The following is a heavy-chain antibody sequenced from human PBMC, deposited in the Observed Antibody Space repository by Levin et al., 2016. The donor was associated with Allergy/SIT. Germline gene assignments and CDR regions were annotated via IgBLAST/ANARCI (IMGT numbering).Heavy chain of an antibody. Sequence: SETLSLTCSVDGFSFSGAPYYWAWIRQAPGKGLEWIASIYSGGTTYYNPSLKRRVTVSIDTSEDQLSLRLNSVVAADTAVYYCARHLNAEIVGDDWGQGILVTVSS. J-gene: IGHJ4*02. CDR3: ARHLNAEIVGDD. D-gene: IGHD1-26*01. V-gene: IGHV4-39*01. CDR2: IYSGGTT. CDR1: GFSFSGAPYY.